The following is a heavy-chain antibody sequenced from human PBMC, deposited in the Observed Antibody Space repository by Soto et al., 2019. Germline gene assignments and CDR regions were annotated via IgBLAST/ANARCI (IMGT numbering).Heavy chain of an antibody. D-gene: IGHD6-19*01. CDR3: SKDGGWSLAVAGLFDY. CDR1: GSTFSSDD. Sequence: EVHLLEYGGGLVQPGGSLRLSCVVSGSTFSSDDMSWVRQAPGRGLEWVSGISDSGGSTYYADSVTGRFTISRDNAKNTMYLQMKSLRVEDTALYYCSKDGGWSLAVAGLFDYWGPGTQGTVSS. V-gene: IGHV3-23*01. CDR2: ISDSGGST. J-gene: IGHJ4*02.